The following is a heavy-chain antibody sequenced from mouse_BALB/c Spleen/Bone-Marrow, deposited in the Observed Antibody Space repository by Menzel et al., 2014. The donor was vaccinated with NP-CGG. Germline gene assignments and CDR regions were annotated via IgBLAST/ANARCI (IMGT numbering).Heavy chain of an antibody. CDR3: ARWLPLDY. J-gene: IGHJ2*01. CDR2: IYPGTGST. Sequence: LQQSGSELVRPGASVKLSCKASGYTFTSYWMHWVKQRPGQGLEWIGNIYPGTGSTNYDEKFKGKATLTVDTSSSTAYMQLSSLTSEDSAVYYCARWLPLDYWGQGTTLTVSS. D-gene: IGHD2-2*01. CDR1: GYTFTSYW. V-gene: IGHV1S22*01.